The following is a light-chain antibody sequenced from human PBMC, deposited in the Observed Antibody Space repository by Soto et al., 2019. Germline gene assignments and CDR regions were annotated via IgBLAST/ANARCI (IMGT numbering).Light chain of an antibody. J-gene: IGLJ1*01. CDR3: SSYTSSSFYV. CDR1: SSDVGGYNY. V-gene: IGLV2-14*01. Sequence: QSVLTQPASVSGSPGQPITISCTGTSSDVGGYNYVSWYQQHPGKAPKLMIYDVSNRPSGVSNRFSGSKSGNTASLTISGLQAEDEADYYCSSYTSSSFYVFGTGTKLTVL. CDR2: DVS.